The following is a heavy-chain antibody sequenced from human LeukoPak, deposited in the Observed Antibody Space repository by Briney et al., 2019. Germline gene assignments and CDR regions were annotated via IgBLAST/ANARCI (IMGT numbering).Heavy chain of an antibody. V-gene: IGHV1-24*01. CDR2: FDPEDGET. D-gene: IGHD4-17*01. Sequence: ASVKVSCKVSGYTLTELSMHWERQAPGKGLEWMGGFDPEDGETIYAQKFQGRVTMTEDTSTDTAYMELSSLRSEDTAVYYCATGFDGDYAFDYWGQGTLVTVSS. CDR1: GYTLTELS. CDR3: ATGFDGDYAFDY. J-gene: IGHJ4*02.